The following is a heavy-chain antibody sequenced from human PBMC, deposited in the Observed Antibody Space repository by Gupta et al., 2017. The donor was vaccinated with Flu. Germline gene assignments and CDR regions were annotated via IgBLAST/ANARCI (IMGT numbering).Heavy chain of an antibody. Sequence: EEQLVESGGGLVQPGGSLRLSCVVSGFPFRNSRLDWVRQAPGKGLEWVDRIAADDSVKNYADSVKGRFTISRDDAKNSLYLQMNSLRAEDTAVYYWARNRGWQQFDYWGQGALVTASS. V-gene: IGHV3-7*01. D-gene: IGHD5-24*01. CDR3: ARNRGWQQFDY. CDR1: GFPFRNSR. CDR2: IAADDSVK. J-gene: IGHJ4*02.